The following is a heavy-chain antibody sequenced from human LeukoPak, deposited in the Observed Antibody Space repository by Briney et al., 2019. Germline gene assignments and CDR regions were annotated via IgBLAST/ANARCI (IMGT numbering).Heavy chain of an antibody. Sequence: SETLSLTCTVSGGSISSSSYYWGWIRQPPGKGLEWIGSIYYSGSTYYNPSLKSRVTISVDTSKNQFSLKLSSVTAADTAVYYCARGSARGAFDIWGQGTMVTVSS. J-gene: IGHJ3*02. V-gene: IGHV4-39*07. CDR3: ARGSARGAFDI. CDR2: IYYSGST. CDR1: GGSISSSSYY. D-gene: IGHD3-10*01.